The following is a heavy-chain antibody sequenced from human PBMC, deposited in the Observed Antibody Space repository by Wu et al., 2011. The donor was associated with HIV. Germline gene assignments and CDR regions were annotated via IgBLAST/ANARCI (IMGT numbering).Heavy chain of an antibody. Sequence: PGSSVKVSCKASGGTFSSYAISWVRQAPGQGLEWMGGIIPIFGTANYAQKLQGRVTITTDESTSTAYMELSRLRSEDTAVYYCARGLRGRGYQLTEWFDPWGQGTLVTVS. CDR2: IIPIFGTA. CDR3: ARGLRGRGYQLTEWFDP. D-gene: IGHD2-2*01. V-gene: IGHV1-69*05. CDR1: GGTFSSYA. J-gene: IGHJ5*02.